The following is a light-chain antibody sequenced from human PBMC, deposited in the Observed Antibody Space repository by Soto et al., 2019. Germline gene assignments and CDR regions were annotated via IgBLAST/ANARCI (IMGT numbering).Light chain of an antibody. Sequence: QSALTQPASVSGSPGQSITISCTGTSSDVGGYNYVSWYQQQPGKAPKFMIYDVTNRPSGVPDRFSGSKSGNTAALTVSGLQAEDEADYYCSSYVGTNSYVFGTGTKLTVL. J-gene: IGLJ1*01. CDR3: SSYVGTNSYV. CDR1: SSDVGGYNY. CDR2: DVT. V-gene: IGLV2-8*01.